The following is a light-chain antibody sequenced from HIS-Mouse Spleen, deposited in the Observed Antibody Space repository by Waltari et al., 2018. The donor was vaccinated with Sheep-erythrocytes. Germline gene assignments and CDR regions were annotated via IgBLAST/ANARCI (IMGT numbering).Light chain of an antibody. Sequence: DIQMTQSPSSVSASVGDRVTITCRASQGISSGLALYQQKPGKAPKLLIYAASSLQSGVPSMFIGSGSGTDFTLTISSLQPEDFATYYCQQANSFPITFGQGTRLEIK. CDR1: QGISSG. J-gene: IGKJ5*01. V-gene: IGKV1-12*01. CDR3: QQANSFPIT. CDR2: AAS.